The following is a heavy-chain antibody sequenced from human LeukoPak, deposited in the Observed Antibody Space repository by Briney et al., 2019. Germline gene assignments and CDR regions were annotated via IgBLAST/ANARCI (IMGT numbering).Heavy chain of an antibody. J-gene: IGHJ6*03. CDR1: GGSISSGSYY. Sequence: SETLSLTCTVSGGSISSGSYYWSWIRQPAGKGLEWIGRIYTSGSTNYNPSLKSRVTISVDTSKNQFSLKLSSVTAADTAVYYCARELKEFCSSTSCYAIYYYYMDVWGKGTTVTVSS. CDR2: IYTSGST. D-gene: IGHD2-2*01. CDR3: ARELKEFCSSTSCYAIYYYYMDV. V-gene: IGHV4-61*02.